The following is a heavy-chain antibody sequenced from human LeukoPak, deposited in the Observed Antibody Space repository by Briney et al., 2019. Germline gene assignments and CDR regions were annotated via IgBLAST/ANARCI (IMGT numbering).Heavy chain of an antibody. J-gene: IGHJ4*02. CDR2: IYYSGST. CDR1: GGSISSYY. CDR3: ARGPPYGSGFFQTSVDRLKINDY. D-gene: IGHD3-10*01. Sequence: SETLSLTCTVSGGSISSYYWSWLRQPPGKGLEWIGYIYYSGSTNYNPSLKSRVTISVDTSKNQFSLKLSSVTAADTAVYYCARGPPYGSGFFQTSVDRLKINDYWGQGTLVTVSS. V-gene: IGHV4-59*01.